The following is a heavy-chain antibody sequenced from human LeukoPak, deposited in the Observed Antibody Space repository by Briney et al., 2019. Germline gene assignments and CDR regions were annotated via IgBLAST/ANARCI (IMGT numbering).Heavy chain of an antibody. Sequence: ASVKVSCKASGGTFSSYAISWVRQAPGQGLEWMGGIIPIFGTANYAQKLQGRVTMTTDTSTSTAYMELRSLRSDDTAVYYCARDDTAMSQYYFDYWGQGTLVTVSS. J-gene: IGHJ4*02. D-gene: IGHD5-18*01. CDR1: GGTFSSYA. CDR2: IIPIFGTA. V-gene: IGHV1-69*05. CDR3: ARDDTAMSQYYFDY.